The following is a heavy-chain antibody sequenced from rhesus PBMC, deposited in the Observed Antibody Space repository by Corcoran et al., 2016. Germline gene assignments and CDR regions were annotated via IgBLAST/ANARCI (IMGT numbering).Heavy chain of an antibody. D-gene: IGHD1-1*01. V-gene: IGHV4S9*01. CDR2: IYGNSAST. Sequence: QVQLQESGPGLVKPSETLSLTCAVPGGSISDYYSWNWIRQPPGKGLEWIGNIYGNSASTYYNPSLKSRVTISKDTSKNQFFLKLSSVTAADTAVYYCARGGWSWSVLDYWGQGVLVTVSS. CDR3: ARGGWSWSVLDY. J-gene: IGHJ4*01. CDR1: GGSISDYYS.